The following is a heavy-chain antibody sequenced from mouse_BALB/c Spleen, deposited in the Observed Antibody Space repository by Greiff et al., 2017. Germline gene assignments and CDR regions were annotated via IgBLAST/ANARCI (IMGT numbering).Heavy chain of an antibody. V-gene: IGHV5-17*02. CDR2: ISSGSSTI. Sequence: EVKLVESGGGLVQPGGSRKLSCAASGFTFSSFGMHWVRQAPEKGLEWVAYISSGSSTIYYADTVKGRFTISRDNPKNTLFLQMTSLRSEDTAMYYCARSGGYDGYFPDYWGQGTTLTVSS. CDR3: ARSGGYDGYFPDY. CDR1: GFTFSSFG. J-gene: IGHJ2*01. D-gene: IGHD2-3*01.